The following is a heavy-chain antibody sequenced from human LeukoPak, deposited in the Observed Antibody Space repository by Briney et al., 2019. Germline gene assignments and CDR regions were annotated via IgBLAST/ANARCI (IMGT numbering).Heavy chain of an antibody. D-gene: IGHD2-2*01. CDR1: GGSISSGGYS. Sequence: PSQTLSLTCTVSGGSISSGGYSWSWIRQHPGKGLEWIGYIYYSGSTYYNPSLKSRVTISVDTSKNQFSLKLSSVTAADTAVYYCARGSYQLPLDYWGQGTLVTVSS. V-gene: IGHV4-31*03. CDR3: ARGSYQLPLDY. CDR2: IYYSGST. J-gene: IGHJ4*02.